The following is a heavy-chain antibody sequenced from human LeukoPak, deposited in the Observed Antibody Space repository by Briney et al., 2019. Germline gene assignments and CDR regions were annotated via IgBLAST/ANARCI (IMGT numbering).Heavy chain of an antibody. CDR2: ITGSADRT. J-gene: IGHJ4*02. D-gene: IGHD3-22*01. CDR1: GFTFSTYA. CDR3: ARPQVVVLNPFDY. Sequence: GGSLRLSCAASGFTFSTYAMSWVRQAPGKGLEWVSAITGSADRTHYADSVKGRFTISRDNSKNIVYLQMNSLRAKDTAVYFCARPQVVVLNPFDYWGQGTLVTVSS. V-gene: IGHV3-23*01.